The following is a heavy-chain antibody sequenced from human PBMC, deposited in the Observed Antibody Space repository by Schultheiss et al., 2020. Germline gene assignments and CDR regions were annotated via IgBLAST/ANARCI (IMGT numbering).Heavy chain of an antibody. CDR2: IYYSGST. CDR3: ARWFRRGIYYYYMDV. D-gene: IGHD3-10*01. J-gene: IGHJ6*03. Sequence: SETLSLTCTVSGGSISSGSYFWSWIRQPPGKGLEWIGYIYYSGSTNYNPSLKSRVTMSVDTSKNQLSLQLSSVTAADTAVYYCARWFRRGIYYYYMDVWGKGTTVTVSS. V-gene: IGHV4-61*01. CDR1: GGSISSGSYF.